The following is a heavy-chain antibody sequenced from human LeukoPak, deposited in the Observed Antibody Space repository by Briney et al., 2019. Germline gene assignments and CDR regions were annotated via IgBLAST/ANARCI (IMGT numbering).Heavy chain of an antibody. V-gene: IGHV1-18*01. CDR1: GYTITSYG. J-gene: IGHJ6*03. D-gene: IGHD3-3*01. Sequence: GASVKVSCKASGYTITSYGISWVRQAPGQGLEWVGWISAYNGNTNYAQKLQGSVTMTTDTSTSTAYMELRSLRSHDTAVYYCARIYDSHDYYYMDVWRKGTTVTVSS. CDR2: ISAYNGNT. CDR3: ARIYDSHDYYYMDV.